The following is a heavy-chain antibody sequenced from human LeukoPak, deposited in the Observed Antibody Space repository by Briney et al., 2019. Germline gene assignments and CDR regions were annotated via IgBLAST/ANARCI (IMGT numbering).Heavy chain of an antibody. D-gene: IGHD2-2*01. V-gene: IGHV1-2*02. Sequence: GASVKVSCKASGYTFTGYYMHWVRQAPGQGLEWMGWINPNSGGPHYAQKFQGRVTMTRDTSISTAYMELSSLRSDDTAVYYCARGEADIVVVPAAIIRDFWGQGTLVTVSS. CDR2: INPNSGGP. J-gene: IGHJ4*02. CDR3: ARGEADIVVVPAAIIRDF. CDR1: GYTFTGYY.